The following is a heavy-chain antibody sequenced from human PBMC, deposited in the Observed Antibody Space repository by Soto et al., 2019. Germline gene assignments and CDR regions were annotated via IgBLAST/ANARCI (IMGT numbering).Heavy chain of an antibody. CDR1: GFTFSSYA. Sequence: GGSLRLSCAASGFTFSSYAMSWVRQAPGKGLEWVSAISGSGGSTYYADSVKGRFTISRDNSKNTLYLQMNSLRAEDTAVYYCAKDRGYSYGYLGGSSSWYALDYWGQGTLVTVSS. V-gene: IGHV3-23*01. D-gene: IGHD5-18*01. CDR2: ISGSGGST. CDR3: AKDRGYSYGYLGGSSSWYALDY. J-gene: IGHJ4*02.